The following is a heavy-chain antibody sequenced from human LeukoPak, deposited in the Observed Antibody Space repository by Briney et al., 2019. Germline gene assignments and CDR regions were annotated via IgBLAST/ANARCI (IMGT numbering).Heavy chain of an antibody. Sequence: GASVKVSCKASGYTFTSYYMHWVRQAPGHGLEWMGIINPSGGSTSYAQKFQGRVTMTRDTSTSTVYMELSSLRSEDTAVYYCARALDTADGPVDYYYGTDVWGQGTTVTVSS. D-gene: IGHD5-18*01. J-gene: IGHJ6*02. CDR1: GYTFTSYY. V-gene: IGHV1-46*01. CDR3: ARALDTADGPVDYYYGTDV. CDR2: INPSGGST.